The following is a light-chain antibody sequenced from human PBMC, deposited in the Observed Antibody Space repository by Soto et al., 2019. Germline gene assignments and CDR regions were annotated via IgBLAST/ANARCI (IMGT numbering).Light chain of an antibody. V-gene: IGKV3-15*01. CDR1: QSVNNN. Sequence: EIILTQSPASLSVSPGERATLSCRASQSVNNNLAWYQQKPGQAPRLLIYGASTRATGIPGRFRGSGSGTEFTLTITILQSEYFAVYFCQQYNNLPPDTFGQGTKLEIK. CDR3: QQYNNLPPDT. CDR2: GAS. J-gene: IGKJ2*01.